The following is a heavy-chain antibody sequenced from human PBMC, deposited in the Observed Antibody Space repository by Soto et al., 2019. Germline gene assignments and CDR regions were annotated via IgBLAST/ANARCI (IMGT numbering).Heavy chain of an antibody. J-gene: IGHJ6*02. CDR2: ISPYTGNT. V-gene: IGHV1-18*01. CDR1: GYIFVNYG. Sequence: QVQLEQSGDEVKKPGASVKVSCKASGYIFVNYGIAWVRQAPGQGLEWLGWISPYTGNTYYATKVQGRLPLTTATSTSPAFMDLGSLTAAATAVYYCAMVDLYVTPTPQDVWGQGTTVTVSS. CDR3: AMVDLYVTPTPQDV. D-gene: IGHD3-16*01.